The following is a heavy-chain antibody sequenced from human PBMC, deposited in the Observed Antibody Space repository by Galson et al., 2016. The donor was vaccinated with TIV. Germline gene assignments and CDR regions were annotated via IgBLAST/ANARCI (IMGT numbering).Heavy chain of an antibody. D-gene: IGHD4-17*01. J-gene: IGHJ6*01. Sequence: ETLSLTCAVSGYSFKSGYYWGWIRQPPGKGLEWIGSMYYSGNTYSNPSLKRRLTISLDTSQNQISLKLSSVTAADTAVYYCMREGSTVTMHNYFGVDVWGQGTTVIVSS. V-gene: IGHV4-38-2*02. CDR1: GYSFKSGYY. CDR2: MYYSGNT. CDR3: MREGSTVTMHNYFGVDV.